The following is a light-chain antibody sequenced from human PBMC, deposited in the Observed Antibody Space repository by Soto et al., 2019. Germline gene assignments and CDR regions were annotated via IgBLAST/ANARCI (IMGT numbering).Light chain of an antibody. J-gene: IGKJ4*01. CDR2: AAS. CDR1: QSITSKF. CDR3: QQYGGSPTLA. Sequence: EIVLTQSPGTLSLSPGERATLSCRASQSITSKFVAWYQQRPGQPPRLLIYAASTRATGIPDRFNGSGSETDFTLHISRLEPEDFAVYYCQQYGGSPTLAFGGGTKVEI. V-gene: IGKV3-20*01.